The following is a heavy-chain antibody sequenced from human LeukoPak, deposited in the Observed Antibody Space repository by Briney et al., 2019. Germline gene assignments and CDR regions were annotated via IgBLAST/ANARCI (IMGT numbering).Heavy chain of an antibody. Sequence: GESLKTSCKGSGYSFTSYWIGWVRQMPGKGLEWMGIIYPGDSDTRYSPSFQGQVTISADKSISTAYLQWSSLKASDTAMYYCARQRRSDYGVRGAFDIWGQGTMVTVSS. J-gene: IGHJ3*02. CDR1: GYSFTSYW. CDR3: ARQRRSDYGVRGAFDI. V-gene: IGHV5-51*01. D-gene: IGHD4-17*01. CDR2: IYPGDSDT.